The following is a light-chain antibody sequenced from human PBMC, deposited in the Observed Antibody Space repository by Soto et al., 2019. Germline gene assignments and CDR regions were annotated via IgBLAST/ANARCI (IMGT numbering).Light chain of an antibody. CDR1: SSDVGGYNY. CDR3: SSYTGDNTPYV. CDR2: EVS. J-gene: IGLJ7*01. V-gene: IGLV2-14*01. Sequence: QSVLTQPASVSGSPGQSITISCTGTSSDVGGYNYVSWYRLHPGKAPKLMIYEVSNRPSGVSNRFSGSKSGNTASLTISGLQAEDEADYFCSSYTGDNTPYVFGSGTQLTVL.